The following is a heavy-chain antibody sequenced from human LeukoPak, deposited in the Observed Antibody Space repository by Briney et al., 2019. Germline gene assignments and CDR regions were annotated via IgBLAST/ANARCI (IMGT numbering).Heavy chain of an antibody. CDR2: ITSSSSTI. D-gene: IGHD5-18*01. CDR3: AREDTAMVWEISDAFDI. Sequence: VGSLRLSSAASGFTFSSYSMNWVRQAPWKGLEWGSYITSSSSTIYYADSVKGRFTISRDNAKNSLYLQMNSLRAEGTAVYYCAREDTAMVWEISDAFDIWGQGTMVTVSS. V-gene: IGHV3-48*01. J-gene: IGHJ3*02. CDR1: GFTFSSYS.